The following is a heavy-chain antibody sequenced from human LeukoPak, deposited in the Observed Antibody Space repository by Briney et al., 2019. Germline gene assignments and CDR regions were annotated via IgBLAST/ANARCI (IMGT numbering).Heavy chain of an antibody. CDR3: VKITSVTGGDC. Sequence: GGSLRLSCSASGFTFSAYAMYWVRQAPGKGLEYVSGISNNGGSSFYADSVKGRLTISRDNSKNTLYLQMSSLRAEDTALYYCVKITSVTGGDCWGQGTRLTVSS. CDR1: GFTFSAYA. V-gene: IGHV3-64D*09. D-gene: IGHD1-1*01. CDR2: ISNNGGSS. J-gene: IGHJ4*02.